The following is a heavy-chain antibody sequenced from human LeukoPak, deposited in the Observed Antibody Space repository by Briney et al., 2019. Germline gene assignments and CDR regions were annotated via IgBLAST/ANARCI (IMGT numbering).Heavy chain of an antibody. CDR1: GGTFSSYA. CDR2: ISAYNGNT. Sequence: ASVKVSCKASGGTFSSYAISWVRQAPGQGLEWMGWISAYNGNTNYAQKLQGRVTMTTDTSTSTAYMELRSLRSDDTAVYYCARSPQWSSGGIINYYMDVWGKGTTVTISS. D-gene: IGHD6-19*01. CDR3: ARSPQWSSGGIINYYMDV. J-gene: IGHJ6*03. V-gene: IGHV1-18*01.